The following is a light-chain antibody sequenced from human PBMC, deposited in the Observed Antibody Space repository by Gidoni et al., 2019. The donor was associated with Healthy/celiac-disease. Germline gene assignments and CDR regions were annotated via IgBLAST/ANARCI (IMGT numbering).Light chain of an antibody. CDR2: GTS. CDR1: QSVSSSY. J-gene: IGKJ2*01. V-gene: IGKV3-20*01. Sequence: EIVLTQSPGTLSLSPGERATLSCRAIQSVSSSYLAWYQQKPGQAPRLLIYGTSSRATGIPDRVSGSGSGTDFTLTISRLEPEDFAVYYCQQYGSSPPYTFGQGTKLEIK. CDR3: QQYGSSPPYT.